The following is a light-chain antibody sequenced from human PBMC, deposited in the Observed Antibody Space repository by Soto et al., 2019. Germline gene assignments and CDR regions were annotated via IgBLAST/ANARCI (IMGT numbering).Light chain of an antibody. CDR1: SSDVGGFNY. V-gene: IGLV2-14*03. J-gene: IGLJ1*01. Sequence: QSVLTQPASVSGSPGQSIAISCTGTSSDVGGFNYVSGYQQHPGKAPKFMIYDVTSRPSGVSDRFSGSKSGNTASLTISGLQAEDEADYYSVSYTASSTYVFGTGTKVTVL. CDR3: VSYTASSTYV. CDR2: DVT.